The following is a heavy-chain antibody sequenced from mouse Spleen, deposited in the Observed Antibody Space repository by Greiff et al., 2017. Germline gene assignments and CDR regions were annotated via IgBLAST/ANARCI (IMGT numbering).Heavy chain of an antibody. CDR3: ARGEDGNYGSY. CDR1: GYAFTNYL. Sequence: QVQLQQSGAELVRPGTSVKVSCKASGYAFTNYLIEWVKQRPGQGLEWIGVINPGSGGTNYNEKFKGKATLTADKSSSTAYMQLSSLTSEDSAVYFCARGEDGNYGSYWGQGTLVTVSA. V-gene: IGHV1-54*01. CDR2: INPGSGGT. J-gene: IGHJ3*01. D-gene: IGHD2-1*01.